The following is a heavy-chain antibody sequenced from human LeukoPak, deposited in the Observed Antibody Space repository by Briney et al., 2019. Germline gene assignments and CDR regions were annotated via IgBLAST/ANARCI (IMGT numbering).Heavy chain of an antibody. CDR3: ARTPYGDYFDY. J-gene: IGHJ4*02. Sequence: GGSLRLSCAASGFTFSSYWLSWVRQAPGKGLEWVANIKQDGSEKYYVDSVKGRFTISRDNAKNSLYLQMNSLRAEDTAVYYCARTPYGDYFDYWGQGTLVTVSS. V-gene: IGHV3-7*01. CDR2: IKQDGSEK. CDR1: GFTFSSYW. D-gene: IGHD4-17*01.